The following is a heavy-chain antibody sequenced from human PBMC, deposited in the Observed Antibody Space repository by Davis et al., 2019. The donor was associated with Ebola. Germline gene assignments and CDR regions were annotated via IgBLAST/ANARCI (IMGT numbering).Heavy chain of an antibody. Sequence: SETLSLTCAVYGGSFSGYYWSWIHQPPGKGLEWIGEINHSGSTNYNPSLKSRVTISVDTSKNQFSLKLISVTAADTAVYYCARESRYSSGWYSTWFDPWGQGTLVTVSS. D-gene: IGHD6-19*01. CDR2: INHSGST. J-gene: IGHJ5*02. CDR3: ARESRYSSGWYSTWFDP. CDR1: GGSFSGYY. V-gene: IGHV4-34*01.